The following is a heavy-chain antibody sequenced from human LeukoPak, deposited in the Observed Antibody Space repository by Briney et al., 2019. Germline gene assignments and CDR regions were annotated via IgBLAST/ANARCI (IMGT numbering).Heavy chain of an antibody. J-gene: IGHJ4*02. CDR1: GLTVSSNY. D-gene: IGHD3-3*01. V-gene: IGHV3-53*01. CDR2: IYSGGST. CDR3: ARVGVGFGVVNLDY. Sequence: GRSLRLSCAASGLTVSSNYMSWVRQAPGKGLEWVSVIYSGGSTYYADSVKGRFTISRDNSKNTSYLQMNSLRPEDTAVYYCARVGVGFGVVNLDYWGQGTLVTVSS.